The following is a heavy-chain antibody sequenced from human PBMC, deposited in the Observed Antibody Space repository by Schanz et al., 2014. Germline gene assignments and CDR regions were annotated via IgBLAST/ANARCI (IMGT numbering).Heavy chain of an antibody. D-gene: IGHD3-3*01. CDR2: VSRSTPDI. CDR3: VRDSFFAFDY. V-gene: IGHV3-48*01. Sequence: EVQLLESGGGLVQPGGSLRLSCAASTFTFSSYAMSWVRQAPGKGLEWVSYVSRSTPDIYYADSVKGRFTMSRDNAKNSVFLQMNSLRAEDTAVYYCVRDSFFAFDYWGQGTLVTVSS. CDR1: TFTFSSYA. J-gene: IGHJ4*02.